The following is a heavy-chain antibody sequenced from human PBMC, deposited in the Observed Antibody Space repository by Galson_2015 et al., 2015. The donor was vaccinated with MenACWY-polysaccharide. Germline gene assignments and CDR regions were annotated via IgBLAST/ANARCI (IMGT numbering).Heavy chain of an antibody. Sequence: VSGGSISSSSYYWGWIRQPPGKGLEWIGNIDDSGRTYHNPSLRSRVTISTDTSRNQFSLKLSSVTAADTAFYYCGRVVGPPAVAVIGTAGRSFDHWGQGTLVTVSS. CDR1: GGSISSSSYY. CDR2: IDDSGRT. J-gene: IGHJ4*02. CDR3: GRVVGPPAVAVIGTAGRSFDH. V-gene: IGHV4-39*07. D-gene: IGHD6-13*01.